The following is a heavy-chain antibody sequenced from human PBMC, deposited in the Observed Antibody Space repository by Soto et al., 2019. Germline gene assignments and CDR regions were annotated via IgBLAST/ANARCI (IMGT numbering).Heavy chain of an antibody. D-gene: IGHD6-13*01. J-gene: IGHJ4*02. CDR2: IWYDGSNK. CDR1: GFTFSSYG. CDR3: ARDRSSWYVFDY. V-gene: IGHV3-33*01. Sequence: PGVSLRLSCAASGFTFSSYGMHWVRQAPGKWLEWVAVIWYDGSNKYYADSVKGRFTISRDNSKNTLYLQMNSLRAEDTAVYYCARDRSSWYVFDYWGQGXLVTVSS.